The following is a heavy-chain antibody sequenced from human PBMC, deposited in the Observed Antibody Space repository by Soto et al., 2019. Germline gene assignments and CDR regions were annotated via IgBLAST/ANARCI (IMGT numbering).Heavy chain of an antibody. Sequence: SETLSLTCTVSGGSISSGGYYWSWIRQHPGKGLEWIGYIYYSGSTYYNPSLKSRVTISVDTSKNQFSLKLSSVTAADTAVYYCARYYDSSGYYFDYWGQGTLVTDSS. D-gene: IGHD3-22*01. CDR1: GGSISSGGYY. V-gene: IGHV4-31*03. J-gene: IGHJ4*02. CDR2: IYYSGST. CDR3: ARYYDSSGYYFDY.